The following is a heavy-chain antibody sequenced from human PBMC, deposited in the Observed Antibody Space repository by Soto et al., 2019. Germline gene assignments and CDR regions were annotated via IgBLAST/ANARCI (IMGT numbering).Heavy chain of an antibody. V-gene: IGHV1-69*05. D-gene: IGHD5-12*01. CDR3: ASVPAGGYEYVY. J-gene: IGHJ4*02. CDR1: GGTFSSYA. CDR2: IIPIFGTA. Sequence: ASVKVSCKASGGTFSSYAISWVRQAPGQGLEWMGGIIPIFGTANYAQNFQGRVTITRDTSATTAYMELRSLRYEDTAVYYCASVPAGGYEYVYWGQGTLVTVSS.